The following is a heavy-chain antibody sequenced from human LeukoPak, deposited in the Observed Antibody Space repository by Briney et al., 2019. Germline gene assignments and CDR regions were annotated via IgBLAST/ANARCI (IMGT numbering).Heavy chain of an antibody. Sequence: GGSLRLSCAASGFTFSSYSMNWVRQAPGKGLEWVSSISSSSSYIYYADPVKGRFTITRDDAKNSLYLQMNSLRAEDTAVYYCSRPPGYYDSSENFQHWGEGTLVTVSS. CDR1: GFTFSSYS. D-gene: IGHD3-22*01. V-gene: IGHV3-21*01. CDR3: SRPPGYYDSSENFQH. CDR2: ISSSSSYI. J-gene: IGHJ1*01.